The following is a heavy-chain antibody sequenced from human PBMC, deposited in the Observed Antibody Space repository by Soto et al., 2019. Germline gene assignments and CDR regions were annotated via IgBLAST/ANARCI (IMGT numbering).Heavy chain of an antibody. D-gene: IGHD6-13*01. CDR3: VSSSWYSLDY. CDR1: GGSITSDDNW. J-gene: IGHJ4*02. Sequence: QVQLQESGPGLVKPSGTLSLTCAVSGGSITSDDNWWSWVRQPPGKGLEWIGEIYHSGSTNYNPSLNSRVTISVVKSKNQFSLKLTSVTAADTAVYYCVSSSWYSLDYWGQGTRVTVSS. V-gene: IGHV4-4*02. CDR2: IYHSGST.